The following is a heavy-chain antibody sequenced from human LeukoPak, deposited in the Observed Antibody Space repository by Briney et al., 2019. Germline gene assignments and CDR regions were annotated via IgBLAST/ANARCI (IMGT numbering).Heavy chain of an antibody. Sequence: ASVKVSCKASGYTFTSYGICWVRQAPGQGLEWMGWISAYNGNTNYAQKLQGRVTMTTDTSTSTDYMELSSLRSDDTAVYYCARAPEMDILTGYYEYYFDYWGQGTLVSVSS. CDR2: ISAYNGNT. CDR1: GYTFTSYG. J-gene: IGHJ4*02. V-gene: IGHV1-18*01. CDR3: ARAPEMDILTGYYEYYFDY. D-gene: IGHD3-9*01.